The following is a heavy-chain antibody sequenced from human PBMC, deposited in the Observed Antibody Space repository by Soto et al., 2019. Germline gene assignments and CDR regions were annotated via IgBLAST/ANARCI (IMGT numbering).Heavy chain of an antibody. CDR3: ARGKGGGGSGSYSVYYGMDV. V-gene: IGHV4-4*02. Sequence: PSETLSLTCAVSGGSISSSNWWSWVRQPPGKGLDWIGEIYHSGSTNYNPSLKSRVTISVDKSKNQFSLKLSSVTAADTAVYYCARGKGGGGSGSYSVYYGMDVWGQGTTVTVSS. CDR1: GGSISSSNW. CDR2: IYHSGST. D-gene: IGHD3-10*01. J-gene: IGHJ6*02.